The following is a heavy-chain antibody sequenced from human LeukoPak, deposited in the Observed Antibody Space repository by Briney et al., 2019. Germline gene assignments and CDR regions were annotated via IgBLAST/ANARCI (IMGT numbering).Heavy chain of an antibody. D-gene: IGHD2-2*01. Sequence: PSETLSLTCTVSGGSISSYYWSWIRQPPGKGLEWIGYIYYSGSTNYNPSLKSRVTISVDTSKNQFSLKLSSVTAADTAVYYCAGGEYCSSTSCYGNPFDYWGQGTLVTVSS. V-gene: IGHV4-59*01. J-gene: IGHJ4*02. CDR2: IYYSGST. CDR1: GGSISSYY. CDR3: AGGEYCSSTSCYGNPFDY.